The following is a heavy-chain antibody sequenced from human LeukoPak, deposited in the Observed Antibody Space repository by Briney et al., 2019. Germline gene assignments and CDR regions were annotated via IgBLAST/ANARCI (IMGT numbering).Heavy chain of an antibody. D-gene: IGHD3-9*01. V-gene: IGHV3-74*01. Sequence: GGSLRLSCSASGFTFSTYWMHWVRQAPGKGLVWVSRINSDGSSTTYADSVKGRFTISRDNAKNTLFLQMNSLRAEDMAVYYCARDRLAVMDYWGQGTLVTVSS. CDR3: ARDRLAVMDY. CDR2: INSDGSST. CDR1: GFTFSTYW. J-gene: IGHJ4*02.